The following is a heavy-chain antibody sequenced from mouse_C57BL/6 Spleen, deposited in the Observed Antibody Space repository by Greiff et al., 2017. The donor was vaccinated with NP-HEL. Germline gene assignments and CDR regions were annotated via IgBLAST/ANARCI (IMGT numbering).Heavy chain of an antibody. CDR3: AKDSSGYVAY. J-gene: IGHJ3*01. CDR1: GFTFSSYG. Sequence: EVMLVESGGDLVKPGGSLKLSCAASGFTFSSYGMSWVRQTPDKRLEWVATISSGGSYTYYPDSVKGRFTISRDNAKNTLYLQMSSLKSEDTAMYYCAKDSSGYVAYWGQGTLVTVSA. D-gene: IGHD3-2*02. CDR2: ISSGGSYT. V-gene: IGHV5-6*01.